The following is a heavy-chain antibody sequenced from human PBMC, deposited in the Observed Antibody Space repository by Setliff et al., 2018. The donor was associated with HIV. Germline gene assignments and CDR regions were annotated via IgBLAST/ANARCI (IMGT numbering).Heavy chain of an antibody. CDR2: IYFSGTP. V-gene: IGHV4-39*01. CDR3: ECYNSDDGYFDN. CDR1: GGSINSRSYY. Sequence: SETLSLTCTVSGGSINSRSYYWAWIRQPPGKGLEWVASIYFSGTPYYNPSLKNRVTISVDTSKNQFSLKLSSVTAADTAVYYCECYNSDDGYFDNWGQGALVTVSS. J-gene: IGHJ4*02. D-gene: IGHD2-8*01.